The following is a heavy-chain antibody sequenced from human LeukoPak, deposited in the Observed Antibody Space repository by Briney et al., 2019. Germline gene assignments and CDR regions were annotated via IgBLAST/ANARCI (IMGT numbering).Heavy chain of an antibody. CDR1: GFTVSSNS. J-gene: IGHJ4*02. CDR2: IYSDNT. Sequence: PGGSLRLSCTVSGFTVSSNSMSWVRQAPGRGLEWVSFIYSDNTHYSGSVKGRFTISRDNSKNTLYLQMNSLRAEDTAVYYCARRAGAYSHPYDYWGQGTLVTVSS. V-gene: IGHV3-53*01. CDR3: ARRAGAYSHPYDY. D-gene: IGHD4/OR15-4a*01.